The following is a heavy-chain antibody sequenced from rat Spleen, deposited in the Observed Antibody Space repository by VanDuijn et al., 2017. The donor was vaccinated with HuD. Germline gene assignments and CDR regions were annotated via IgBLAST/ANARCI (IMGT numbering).Heavy chain of an antibody. Sequence: EVQLVETGGGLVQPGRSLKLSCVGSGFTFSSYWMYWIRQAPGKGLEWVSSINTDGGDTYYPDSVKGRFTISRDNAENTVYLQMNSLRSEDTATYYCARGPMHNPGNYFDYWGQGVMVTVSS. V-gene: IGHV5-58*01. CDR1: GFTFSSYW. D-gene: IGHD4-1*01. J-gene: IGHJ2*01. CDR3: ARGPMHNPGNYFDY. CDR2: INTDGGDT.